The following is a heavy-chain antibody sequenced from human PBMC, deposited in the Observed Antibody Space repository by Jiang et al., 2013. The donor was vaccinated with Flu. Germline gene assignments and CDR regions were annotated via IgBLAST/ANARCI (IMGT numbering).Heavy chain of an antibody. Sequence: PGLVKPSETLSLTCTVSGDSISRYYWSWIRQPPGKGLEWIGYLSYTGNTNYSPSLKSRVTISVDTSSNQFSLKVNSVTAADTAIYYCAKASIVGAAGVHDYWGQGILVTVSS. J-gene: IGHJ4*02. CDR3: AKASIVGAAGVHDY. CDR2: LSYTGNT. CDR1: GDSISRYY. D-gene: IGHD1-26*01. V-gene: IGHV4-59*01.